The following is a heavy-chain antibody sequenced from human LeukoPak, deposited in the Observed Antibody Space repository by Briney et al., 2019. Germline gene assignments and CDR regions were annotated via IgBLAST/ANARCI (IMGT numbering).Heavy chain of an antibody. CDR3: AKDDDSSDYHDWYFDL. J-gene: IGHJ2*01. D-gene: IGHD3-22*01. CDR2: ITSSGSAT. CDR1: GFTFSDYA. Sequence: GGSLRLSCVGSGFTFSDYAMAWVRQAPGKGLEWVSGITSSGSATYYGYSVKGRFTISRDNSNDTLYLQTNSLRAEDTAMYYCAKDDDSSDYHDWYFDLWGRGALISVSS. V-gene: IGHV3-23*01.